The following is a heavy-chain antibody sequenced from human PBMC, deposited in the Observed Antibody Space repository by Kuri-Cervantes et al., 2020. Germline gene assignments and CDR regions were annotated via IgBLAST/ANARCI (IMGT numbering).Heavy chain of an antibody. CDR2: FDPEDGET. J-gene: IGHJ3*02. D-gene: IGHD5-12*01. V-gene: IGHV1-24*01. Sequence: ASVKVSCKVSGYTLTELSMHWVRQAPGKGLEWMGGFDPEDGETIYAQKFQGRVTMTEDTSTDTAYMELSSLRSEDTAVYYCARSDRRYSGYVGKRSGNGLDAFDIWGQGTMVTVSS. CDR3: ARSDRRYSGYVGKRSGNGLDAFDI. CDR1: GYTLTELS.